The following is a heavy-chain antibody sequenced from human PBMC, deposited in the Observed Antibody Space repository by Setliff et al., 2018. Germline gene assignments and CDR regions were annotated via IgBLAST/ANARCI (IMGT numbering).Heavy chain of an antibody. Sequence: SVKVSCKASGGTFSSYGISWVRQAPGQGLEWMGGTISMFGTTNYARKFQGRVTIITDESTSTAYMQLSSLGSEDTAVYYCVREGVHSRSSTDYRYYMDVWGKGTTVTVSS. D-gene: IGHD6-6*01. V-gene: IGHV1-69*05. CDR1: GGTFSSYG. CDR2: TISMFGTT. J-gene: IGHJ6*03. CDR3: VREGVHSRSSTDYRYYMDV.